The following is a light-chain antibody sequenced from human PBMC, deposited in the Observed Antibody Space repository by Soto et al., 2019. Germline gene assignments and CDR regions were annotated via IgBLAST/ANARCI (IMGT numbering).Light chain of an antibody. J-gene: IGKJ3*01. CDR2: DAS. CDR1: QSVSSS. V-gene: IGKV3-11*01. CDR3: QQRSTLFT. Sequence: EIVLTQSPATLSLSPGERATLSCRASQSVSSSLAWYQHKPGQAPRLLIYDASKRVTGIPARFSGSGSGTDFTLTISSLEPEDFAVYYCQQRSTLFTFGPGTKVDIK.